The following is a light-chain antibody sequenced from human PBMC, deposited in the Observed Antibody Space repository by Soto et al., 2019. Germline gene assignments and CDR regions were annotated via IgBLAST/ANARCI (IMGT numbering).Light chain of an antibody. CDR3: QQYGGTPLYT. Sequence: EIVLTQSPCTLSLSPGERATLSCRASQSITSSLLAWYQKKPGQAPRLLIYDISIRATGIPDWFSGSASGTAFSLTVSRREPEDFVVYFCQQYGGTPLYTFGQGTKMEIK. CDR1: QSITSSL. V-gene: IGKV3-20*01. J-gene: IGKJ2*01. CDR2: DIS.